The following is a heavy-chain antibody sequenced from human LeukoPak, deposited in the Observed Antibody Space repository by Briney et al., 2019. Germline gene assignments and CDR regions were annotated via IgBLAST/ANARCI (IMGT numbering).Heavy chain of an antibody. CDR1: GGSLSNYY. V-gene: IGHV4-34*01. CDR2: ITHHGRT. CDR3: AAIYGDYSDFDS. D-gene: IGHD4-17*01. Sequence: PSETLSLTCAVYGGSLSNYYWSWVRQPPGKGLEWIGEITHHGRTNYNPSLKSRVTISRDTSKNQFSLKMNSVSAADTALYYCAAIYGDYSDFDSWGEGTLVTVSS. J-gene: IGHJ4*02.